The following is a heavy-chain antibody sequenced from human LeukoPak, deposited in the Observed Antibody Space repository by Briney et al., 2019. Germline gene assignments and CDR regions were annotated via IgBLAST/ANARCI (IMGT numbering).Heavy chain of an antibody. CDR1: GSTSSRNL. D-gene: IGHD1-26*01. Sequence: GGSLRLSCAVSGSTSSRNLMNWVRQTPEKGLEWVANIDQDGSEKDYVDSVKGRFTISRDNAKNSLFLQMNSLRAEDTAIYYCASGAGWESGYWGQGTLVTVSS. CDR2: IDQDGSEK. V-gene: IGHV3-7*01. CDR3: ASGAGWESGY. J-gene: IGHJ4*02.